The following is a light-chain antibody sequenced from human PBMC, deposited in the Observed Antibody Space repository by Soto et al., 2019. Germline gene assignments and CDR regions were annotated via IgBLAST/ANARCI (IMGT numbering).Light chain of an antibody. J-gene: IGKJ1*01. V-gene: IGKV1-5*01. CDR1: QSISSW. CDR3: QQYNSYSEA. Sequence: DIQMTQSPSTLSASVGDRVTITCRASQSISSWLAWYQQKPGKAPKLLIYDASSLASGVPSRFRGSGSGTEFTLSISSLQPDDFATYYCQQYNSYSEAFGQGTKVDI. CDR2: DAS.